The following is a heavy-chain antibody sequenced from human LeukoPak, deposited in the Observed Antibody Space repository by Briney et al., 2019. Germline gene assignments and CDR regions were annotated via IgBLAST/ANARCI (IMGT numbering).Heavy chain of an antibody. Sequence: SETLSLTCTVSGGSISSYYWSWVRQPPGKGLEWIGYIYTSGSTNYNPSLKSRVTISVATSKNQFSLKLRSVTAADTAVYYCARRHDSRGYYYFDYWGQASLVTVSS. CDR2: IYTSGST. CDR1: GGSISSYY. D-gene: IGHD3-22*01. J-gene: IGHJ4*02. V-gene: IGHV4-4*09. CDR3: ARRHDSRGYYYFDY.